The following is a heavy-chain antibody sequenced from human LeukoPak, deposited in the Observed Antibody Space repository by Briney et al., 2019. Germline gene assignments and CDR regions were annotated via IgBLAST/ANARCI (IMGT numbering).Heavy chain of an antibody. CDR1: GFTFSSYA. D-gene: IGHD3-10*01. CDR3: AKERSLYYGSGSYYTVDY. V-gene: IGHV3-30*18. J-gene: IGHJ4*02. CDR2: ISYDGGDK. Sequence: GGSLRLSCAASGFTFSSYAMSWVRQAPGKGLEWVAVISYDGGDKYYADSVKGRFTISRDNSKNTLYLQMNSLRPEDTAVYYCAKERSLYYGSGSYYTVDYWGQGTLVTVSS.